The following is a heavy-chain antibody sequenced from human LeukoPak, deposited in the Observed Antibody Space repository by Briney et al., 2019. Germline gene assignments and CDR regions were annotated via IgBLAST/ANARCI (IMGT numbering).Heavy chain of an antibody. D-gene: IGHD2-15*01. J-gene: IGHJ4*02. Sequence: GGSLRLSCVGSGFTFSDAWMSWVRQAPGKGLEWVGRIKSKSDGGTVDYAAPVKGRFTISRDDSRNTLYLQMNSLKTEDTAVYYCTTRRQDGWWGQGTLVTVS. CDR3: TTRRQDGW. V-gene: IGHV3-15*01. CDR1: GFTFSDAW. CDR2: IKSKSDGGTV.